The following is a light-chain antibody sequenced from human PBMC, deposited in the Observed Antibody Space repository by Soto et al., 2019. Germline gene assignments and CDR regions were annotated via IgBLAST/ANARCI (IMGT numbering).Light chain of an antibody. CDR1: QNIHNH. Sequence: DKLMSQSPATLSVSPGERVTLSCRASQNIHNHMSWFLQKPGQTPRLLIYDAIIRAPDVPARFSGSWSGTEFALTISSLQSEDFQVDYCQQYDEWPLTFGGGTKV. V-gene: IGKV3-15*01. CDR3: QQYDEWPLT. CDR2: DAI. J-gene: IGKJ4*01.